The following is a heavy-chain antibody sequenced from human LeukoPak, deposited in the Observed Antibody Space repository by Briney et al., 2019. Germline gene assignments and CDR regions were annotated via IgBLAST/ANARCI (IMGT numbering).Heavy chain of an antibody. CDR2: IYPGDSDT. D-gene: IGHD3-10*01. CDR1: GYSFTSYW. CDR3: ARRVRPTQFDY. V-gene: IGHV5-51*01. J-gene: IGHJ4*02. Sequence: GESLQISRKGSGYSFTSYWIGWVRQMPGKGLEWMGIIYPGDSDTRYSPSFQGQVTISADKSISTAYLQWSSLKASDTAMYYCARRVRPTQFDYWGQGTLVTVSS.